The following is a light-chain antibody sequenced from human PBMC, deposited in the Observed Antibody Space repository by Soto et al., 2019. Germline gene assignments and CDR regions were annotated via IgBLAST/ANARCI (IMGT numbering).Light chain of an antibody. CDR1: QSISSY. CDR3: HQSYSTPRT. J-gene: IGKJ4*01. V-gene: IGKV1-39*01. CDR2: AAS. Sequence: DITMTQSPSSPSGSVGATVTITCLARQSISSYLSWYQQKPGKAPKLLIYAASSLQGGVPSRFSGSVSGTDFTLTISSLQPEDVATYYCHQSYSTPRTFGGGTKVDI.